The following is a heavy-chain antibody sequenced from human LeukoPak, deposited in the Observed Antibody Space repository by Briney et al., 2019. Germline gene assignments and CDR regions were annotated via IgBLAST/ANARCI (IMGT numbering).Heavy chain of an antibody. CDR2: ITAYNGNT. CDR1: GYTFTNYG. Sequence: ASVKVSCKTSGYTFTNYGISWVRQAPGLGLEWMGWITAYNGNTNYAQKVQGRVTMTTDTSTSTAHMELRSLRFDDTAVYYCARDQSVRLLQTSSTYFKHVFAIWGQGSMVTVSS. D-gene: IGHD6-13*01. CDR3: ARDQSVRLLQTSSTYFKHVFAI. V-gene: IGHV1-18*01. J-gene: IGHJ3*02.